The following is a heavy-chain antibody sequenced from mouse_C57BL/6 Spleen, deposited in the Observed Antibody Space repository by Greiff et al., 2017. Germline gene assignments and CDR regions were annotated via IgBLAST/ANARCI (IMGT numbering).Heavy chain of an antibody. CDR1: GYTFTSYW. CDR2: IDPNSGGT. CDR3: ARSKENYFYFDY. D-gene: IGHD1-1*01. J-gene: IGHJ2*01. Sequence: QVQLKQPGAELVKPGASVTLSCKASGYTFTSYWMHWVKQRPGRGLEWIGRIDPNSGGTKYNEKFKSKATLTVDKPSSTAYMQLSSLTSEDSAVYYCARSKENYFYFDYWGQGTTLTVSS. V-gene: IGHV1-72*01.